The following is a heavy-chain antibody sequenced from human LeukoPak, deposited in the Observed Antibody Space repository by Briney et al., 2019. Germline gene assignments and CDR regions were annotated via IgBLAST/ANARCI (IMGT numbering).Heavy chain of an antibody. J-gene: IGHJ3*02. V-gene: IGHV1-8*02. CDR1: GYTFTSYD. Sequence: ASVKVSCKASGYTFTSYDINWVRQATGQGLEWMGWMNPNSGNTGCAQKFQGRVTMTEDTSTDTAYMELSSLRSEDTAVYYCATHTRSYYAAFDIWGQGTMVTVSS. D-gene: IGHD1-26*01. CDR2: MNPNSGNT. CDR3: ATHTRSYYAAFDI.